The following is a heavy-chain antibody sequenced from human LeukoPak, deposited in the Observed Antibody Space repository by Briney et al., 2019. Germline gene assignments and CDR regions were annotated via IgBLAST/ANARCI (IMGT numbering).Heavy chain of an antibody. Sequence: GGSLRLSCAASGFTFSSYAMSWVRQAPGKGLEWVSGISGSGGNTNYADSVKGRFTISRDNSKNTLYLHMNSLRAEDTAVYYCTTDILGPYNGTYSGPPTIWGQGTLVTVSS. J-gene: IGHJ4*02. CDR3: TTDILGPYNGTYSGPPTI. D-gene: IGHD1-26*01. V-gene: IGHV3-23*01. CDR2: ISGSGGNT. CDR1: GFTFSSYA.